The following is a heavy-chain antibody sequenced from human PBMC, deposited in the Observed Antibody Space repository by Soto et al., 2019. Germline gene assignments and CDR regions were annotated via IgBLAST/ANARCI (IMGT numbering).Heavy chain of an antibody. Sequence: PSETLSLTCAVSGGSISSNNWWSWVRQSPGKGLEWIGEIFYSGSTHYSPSLKSRVTISVDNSKNHFSLNLTSVTAADTAVYYCAKDEEVRSYRPTRSFDYWGQGTLVAVSS. V-gene: IGHV4-4*02. D-gene: IGHD1-26*01. J-gene: IGHJ4*02. CDR2: IFYSGST. CDR3: AKDEEVRSYRPTRSFDY. CDR1: GGSISSNNW.